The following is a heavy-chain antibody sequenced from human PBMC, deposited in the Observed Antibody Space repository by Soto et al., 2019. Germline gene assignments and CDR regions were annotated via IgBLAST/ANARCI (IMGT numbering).Heavy chain of an antibody. D-gene: IGHD6-13*01. J-gene: IGHJ4*02. CDR1: GGSISSSNW. CDR2: IYHSGST. Sequence: QVQLQESGPGLVKPSGTLSLTCAVSGGSISSSNWWSWVRQPPGKGLEWIGEIYHSGSTNYNPSLKRRVTIAVDKSKNQVPLKLSSVTAADTAVYYCARAAMGGSSWPFEYWGQGTLVTVSS. CDR3: ARAAMGGSSWPFEY. V-gene: IGHV4-4*02.